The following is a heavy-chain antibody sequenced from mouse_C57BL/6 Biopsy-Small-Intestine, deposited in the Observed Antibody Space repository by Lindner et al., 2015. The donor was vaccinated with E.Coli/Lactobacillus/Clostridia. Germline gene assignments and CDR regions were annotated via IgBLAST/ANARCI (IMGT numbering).Heavy chain of an antibody. CDR2: ITDGGAST. CDR3: SKELTGAAY. Sequence: VQLQESGGDLVKPGGSLKLSCAASGFTFSTYGMSWVRQTPDKRLEWVATITDGGASTYYPDSVEGRFTISRDNAKNTLYLQMISLKSEDTAMYYCSKELTGAAYWGQGTLVTVSA. J-gene: IGHJ3*01. V-gene: IGHV5-6*01. CDR1: GFTFSTYG. D-gene: IGHD4-1*01.